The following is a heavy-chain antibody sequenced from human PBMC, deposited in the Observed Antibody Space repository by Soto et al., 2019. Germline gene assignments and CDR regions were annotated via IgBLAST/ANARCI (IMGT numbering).Heavy chain of an antibody. CDR2: ISYDGSNK. J-gene: IGHJ4*02. V-gene: IGHV3-30*18. Sequence: QVQLVESGGGVVQPGRSLRLSCAASGFTFSSYGMHWVRQAPGKGLEWVAVISYDGSNKYYADSVKGRFTISRDNSKNTLYPQMNSLRAEDTAVYYCAKDGSAHRYFDYWGQGTLVTVSS. CDR3: AKDGSAHRYFDY. CDR1: GFTFSSYG.